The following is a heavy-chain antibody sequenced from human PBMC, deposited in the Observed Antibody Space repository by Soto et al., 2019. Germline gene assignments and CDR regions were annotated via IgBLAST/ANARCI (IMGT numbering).Heavy chain of an antibody. D-gene: IGHD2-15*01. Sequence: SETLSLTCTVSGGSISNYYWNWIRQSPWKGLEWIGYIYSSGSTHYNPSLQNRVTISIDTSKNQVSLKVSSVTAADTAVYYCARVLCSGGSCYSYYYYGMDVWGQGTTVTVSS. V-gene: IGHV4-59*01. CDR2: IYSSGST. J-gene: IGHJ6*02. CDR3: ARVLCSGGSCYSYYYYGMDV. CDR1: GGSISNYY.